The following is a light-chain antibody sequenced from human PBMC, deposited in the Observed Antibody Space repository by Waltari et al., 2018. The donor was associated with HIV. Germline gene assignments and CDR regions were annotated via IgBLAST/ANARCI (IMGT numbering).Light chain of an antibody. CDR2: DNN. Sequence: QSVLTQPPSVSAAPGQKVTISCSGSNSNIGSSSVSWYPHLPGTAPKPLVSDNNKRPSGIPDRFSGSKSGTSATLDITGLQTGDEADYYCATWDITLHAVLFGGGTKLTVL. CDR1: NSNIGSSS. CDR3: ATWDITLHAVL. J-gene: IGLJ3*02. V-gene: IGLV1-51*01.